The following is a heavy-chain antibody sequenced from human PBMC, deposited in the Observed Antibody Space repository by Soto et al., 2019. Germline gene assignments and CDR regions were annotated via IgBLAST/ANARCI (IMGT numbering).Heavy chain of an antibody. Sequence: QVQLQESDAGLVKASQTLSLTCTVSGGSVSSGAYYWTWIRQRPGKGLEWIGYIYYSGSTYYSPSLKSRLSISPDTSKNQFSLRLSSVTAADTAMYYCARARLRAVYAFDIWGQGKMVTVSS. CDR1: GGSVSSGAYY. J-gene: IGHJ3*02. D-gene: IGHD5-12*01. CDR2: IYYSGST. CDR3: ARARLRAVYAFDI. V-gene: IGHV4-31*03.